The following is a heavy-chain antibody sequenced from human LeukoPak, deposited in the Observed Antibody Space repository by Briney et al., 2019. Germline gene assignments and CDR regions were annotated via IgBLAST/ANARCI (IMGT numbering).Heavy chain of an antibody. Sequence: ASVTVSCKASGYTFTSYDINWVRQATGQGLEWMGWMNPNSGNTGYAQKFQGRVTITRNTSISTAYMELSSLRSEDTAVYYCARSPSSRITIFGVVIPPNWFDPWGQGTLVTVSS. CDR1: GYTFTSYD. D-gene: IGHD3-3*01. J-gene: IGHJ5*02. CDR3: ARSPSSRITIFGVVIPPNWFDP. CDR2: MNPNSGNT. V-gene: IGHV1-8*03.